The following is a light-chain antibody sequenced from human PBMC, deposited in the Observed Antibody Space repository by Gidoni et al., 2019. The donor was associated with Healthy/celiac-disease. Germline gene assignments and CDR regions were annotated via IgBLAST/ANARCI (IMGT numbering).Light chain of an antibody. V-gene: IGLV1-44*01. CDR3: AAWYDSLNGVV. J-gene: IGLJ2*01. CDR1: SSNIGSNT. CDR2: SNN. Sequence: SSSNIGSNTVNWYQQLPGTAPKLLIYSNNQRPSGVPDRFSGSKSGTSASLAISGLQSDDEADYYCAAWYDSLNGVVFGGGTKLTVL.